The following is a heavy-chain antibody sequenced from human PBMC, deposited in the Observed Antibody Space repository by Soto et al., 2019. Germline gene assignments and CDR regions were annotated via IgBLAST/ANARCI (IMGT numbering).Heavy chain of an antibody. CDR1: GGSISNYY. CDR3: ARGVAFDV. Sequence: PSETLSLTCTVSGGSISNYYWSWIRQPPGKGLEWIGYIYYSGSTNYNPSLKSRVTISVDTSKNQFSLNLNSVTAADTAVYYCARGVAFDVWGQGTMVTV. V-gene: IGHV4-59*01. D-gene: IGHD6-13*01. J-gene: IGHJ3*01. CDR2: IYYSGST.